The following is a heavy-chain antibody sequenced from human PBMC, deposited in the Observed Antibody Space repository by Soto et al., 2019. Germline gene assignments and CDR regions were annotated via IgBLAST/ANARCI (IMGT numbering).Heavy chain of an antibody. CDR1: RVAFSKFI. Sequence: QAQLEQSGGEVKKPGSSVKVSCKASRVAFSKFIVTWVRQAPGLGLEWVGGIIPIFGTANYAQKFQGRATITADESTSTSYMEVNNLRSEDTALYYCAKVRYSSPMGYYYGMDVWGQGTTVTVSS. CDR2: IIPIFGTA. V-gene: IGHV1-69*01. D-gene: IGHD6-19*01. J-gene: IGHJ6*02. CDR3: AKVRYSSPMGYYYGMDV.